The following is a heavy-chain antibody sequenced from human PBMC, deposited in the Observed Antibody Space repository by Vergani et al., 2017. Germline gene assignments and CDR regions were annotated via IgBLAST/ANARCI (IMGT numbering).Heavy chain of an antibody. CDR1: GFSFSSHA. CDR3: AKAGSVTSGSRQYNFYMDV. Sequence: QVQLAESGGGRVQPGRSLRLSCAASGFSFSSHAIHWVLQAPGKGLEWVAVISNDGSKKYYADSVKGRFTISRDNSKNTLDLQMNSLRTQDTAVYYCAKAGSVTSGSRQYNFYMDVWGKGTTVTVS. V-gene: IGHV3-30*18. D-gene: IGHD3-10*01. CDR2: ISNDGSKK. J-gene: IGHJ6*03.